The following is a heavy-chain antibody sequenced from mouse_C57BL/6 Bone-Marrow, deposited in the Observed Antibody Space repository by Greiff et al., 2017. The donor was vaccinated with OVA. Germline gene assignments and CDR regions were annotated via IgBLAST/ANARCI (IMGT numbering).Heavy chain of an antibody. CDR3: ARLDAMDY. J-gene: IGHJ4*01. V-gene: IGHV5-12*01. CDR2: ISNGGGST. CDR1: GFTFSDFY. Sequence: EVQGVESGGGLVQPGGSLKLSCAASGFTFSDFYMYWIRQTPEKRLEWVAYISNGGGSTYYPDTVKGRFTISRDNAKNTLYLQMSRLKSEDTAMYCCARLDAMDYWGQGTSVTVSS.